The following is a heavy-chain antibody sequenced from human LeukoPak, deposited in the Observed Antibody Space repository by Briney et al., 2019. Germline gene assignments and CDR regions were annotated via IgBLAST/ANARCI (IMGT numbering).Heavy chain of an antibody. V-gene: IGHV1-8*03. CDR3: ARKRLWFGELYARSYYFDY. CDR1: GYTFTSYD. J-gene: IGHJ4*02. Sequence: ASVKVSCKASGYTFTSYDINWVRQATGQGLEWMGWMNPNSGNTGYAQKFQGRVTITRNTSISTAYMELSSLRSEDTAVYYCARKRLWFGELYARSYYFDYWGQGTLVTVSS. D-gene: IGHD3-10*01. CDR2: MNPNSGNT.